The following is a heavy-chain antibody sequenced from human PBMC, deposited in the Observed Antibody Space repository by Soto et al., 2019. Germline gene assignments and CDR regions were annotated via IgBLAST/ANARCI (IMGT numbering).Heavy chain of an antibody. CDR3: ARDLDPSGSYYTDY. J-gene: IGHJ4*02. V-gene: IGHV1-18*04. CDR2: ISPWKGNT. CDR1: GYNFMPYG. Sequence: GASVKVSCKASGYNFMPYGVNWVRQAPGQGLEWMGWISPWKGNTNYAQSFQGRVTMTTDTSTSTAYMELRSLTSGDTAVYYCARDLDPSGSYYTDYWGPGTLVTVSS. D-gene: IGHD3-10*01.